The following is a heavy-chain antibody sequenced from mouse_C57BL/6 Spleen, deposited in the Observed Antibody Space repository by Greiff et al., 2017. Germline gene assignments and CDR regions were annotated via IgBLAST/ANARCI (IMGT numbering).Heavy chain of an antibody. CDR1: GYTFTSYW. D-gene: IGHD1-1*01. CDR3: ARKDYYGRRGYFDV. V-gene: IGHV1-69*01. J-gene: IGHJ1*03. Sequence: QVQLQQPGAELVMPGASVKLSCKASGYTFTSYWMHWVKQRPGQGLEWIGEIDPSDSYTNYNQKFKGKSTLTVDTSSSTAYMQLSSLTSEDSAVYYWARKDYYGRRGYFDVWGTGTTVTVSS. CDR2: IDPSDSYT.